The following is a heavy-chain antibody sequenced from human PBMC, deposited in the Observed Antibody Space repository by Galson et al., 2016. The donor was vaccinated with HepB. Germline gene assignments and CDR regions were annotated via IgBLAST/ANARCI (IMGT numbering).Heavy chain of an antibody. D-gene: IGHD5-18*01. CDR3: ARAMGDAAMGTYYFDS. CDR2: ISWDSTV. Sequence: SLRLSCAASGFTFDDYTMHWVRQRPGEGLQWVSLISWDSTVLYADSVEGRFTLSRDNSKNSLLLQMNSLNIEDSALYYCARAMGDAAMGTYYFDSWGQGTLVTVSS. CDR1: GFTFDDYT. V-gene: IGHV3-43*01. J-gene: IGHJ4*02.